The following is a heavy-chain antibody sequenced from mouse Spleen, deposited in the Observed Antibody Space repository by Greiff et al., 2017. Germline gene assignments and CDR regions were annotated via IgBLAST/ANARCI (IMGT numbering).Heavy chain of an antibody. Sequence: EVKLVESGGDLVKPGGSLKLSCAASGFTFSGYDMSWVRQTPDKRLEWVATISSGGSYTYYPDSVKGRFTISRDNAKNTLYLQMRRLRSEDTDMYYCASQGNWAWFAYWGQGTLVTVSA. CDR2: ISSGGSYT. J-gene: IGHJ3*01. CDR1: GFTFSGYD. CDR3: ASQGNWAWFAY. V-gene: IGHV5-6*01. D-gene: IGHD4-1*01.